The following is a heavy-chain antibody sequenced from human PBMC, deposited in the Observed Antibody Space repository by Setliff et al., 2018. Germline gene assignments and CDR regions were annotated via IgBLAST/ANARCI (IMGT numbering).Heavy chain of an antibody. Sequence: SETLSLTCTVSGGSMSSHYWSWIRQPPGEGVEWIGCIYSRGSTTYNPSLKGRVTISVYTSKSQFSLTLTSVTAADTALYYCARTGTGYYYGEFQRWGQGTLVTVSS. J-gene: IGHJ1*01. CDR3: ARTGTGYYYGEFQR. V-gene: IGHV4-4*08. D-gene: IGHD3-22*01. CDR1: GGSMSSHY. CDR2: IYSRGST.